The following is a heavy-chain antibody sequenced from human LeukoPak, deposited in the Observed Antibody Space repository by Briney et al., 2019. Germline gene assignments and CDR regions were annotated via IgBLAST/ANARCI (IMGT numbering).Heavy chain of an antibody. V-gene: IGHV3-7*04. CDR1: GFTFSNYW. CDR2: IHPEGNEK. Sequence: GGSLRLSCAASGFTFSNYWMSLVRQAPGRGLEWVANIHPEGNEKYHVDSVKGRFTISRDNTKNSPFLQMHGLRVEDTAVYYCARGDDFSGDYWGQGTLVTVSS. J-gene: IGHJ4*02. CDR3: ARGDDFSGDY. D-gene: IGHD2-21*02.